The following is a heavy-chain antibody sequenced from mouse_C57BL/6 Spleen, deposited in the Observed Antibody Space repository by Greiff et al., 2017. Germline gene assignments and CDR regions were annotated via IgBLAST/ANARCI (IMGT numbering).Heavy chain of an antibody. J-gene: IGHJ3*01. V-gene: IGHV1-15*01. CDR3: TRVYGSSQFAY. CDR2: IDPETGGT. CDR1: GYTFTDYE. Sequence: QVQLQQPGAELVRPGASVTLSCKASGYTFTDYEMHWVKQTPVHGLEWIGAIDPETGGTAYNQKFKGKAILTADKSSSTAYMELRSLTSEDSAVYYCTRVYGSSQFAYWGQGTLVTVSA. D-gene: IGHD1-1*01.